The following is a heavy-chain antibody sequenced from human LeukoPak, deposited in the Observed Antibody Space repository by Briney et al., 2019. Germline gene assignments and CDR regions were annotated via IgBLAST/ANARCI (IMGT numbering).Heavy chain of an antibody. V-gene: IGHV4-59*01. CDR1: GRSISSYY. CDR3: ARVPNSSGWRSYNWFDP. Sequence: PSETLSLTCTVSGRSISSYYWSWIRQPPGKGLEWIGYIYYSGSTNYNPSLKSRVTISVDTSKNQFSLKLSSVTAADTAVYYCARVPNSSGWRSYNWFDPWGQGTLVTVSS. J-gene: IGHJ5*02. CDR2: IYYSGST. D-gene: IGHD6-19*01.